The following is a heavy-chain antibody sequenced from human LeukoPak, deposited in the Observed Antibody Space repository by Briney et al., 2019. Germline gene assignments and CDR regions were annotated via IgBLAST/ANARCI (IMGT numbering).Heavy chain of an antibody. CDR2: IYYSVST. CDR3: ARVRDTMIVVVDI. CDR1: GGSISSYY. J-gene: IGHJ3*02. D-gene: IGHD3-22*01. V-gene: IGHV4-59*01. Sequence: SETLSLTCTVSGGSISSYYWSWIRQPPGKGLEWVGYIYYSVSTNYNPSLRSRVTISVDTSKKQFSLKLSSVTAADTAVYYCARVRDTMIVVVDIWGQGTMTTVSS.